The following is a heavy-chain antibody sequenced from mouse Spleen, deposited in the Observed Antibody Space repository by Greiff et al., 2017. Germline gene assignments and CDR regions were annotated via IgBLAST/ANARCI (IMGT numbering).Heavy chain of an antibody. D-gene: IGHD2-4*01. J-gene: IGHJ4*01. V-gene: IGHV2-9*01. CDR3: ARNWDDSGAMDY. Sequence: VKLVESGPGLVAPSQSLSITCTVSGFSLTSYGVDWVRQPPGKGLEWLGVIWGGGSTNYNSALMSRLSISKDNSKSQVFLKMNSLQANDTAIYYCARNWDDSGAMDYWGQGTSVTVSS. CDR1: GFSLTSYG. CDR2: IWGGGST.